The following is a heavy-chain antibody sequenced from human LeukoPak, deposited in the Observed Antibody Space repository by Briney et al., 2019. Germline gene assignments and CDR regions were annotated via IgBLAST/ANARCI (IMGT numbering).Heavy chain of an antibody. V-gene: IGHV3-23*01. CDR2: ISGSDEST. J-gene: IGHJ3*02. Sequence: GGSLRLSCAASGFTFSSYDMSWIRQAPGKGLAWVSEISGSDESTKYVDSVKGRFTISRDNSKNTLYLLLNSLRVDDTAVYYCANRRLGRGAFDIWGQGTMVTVSS. CDR3: ANRRLGRGAFDI. D-gene: IGHD7-27*01. CDR1: GFTFSSYD.